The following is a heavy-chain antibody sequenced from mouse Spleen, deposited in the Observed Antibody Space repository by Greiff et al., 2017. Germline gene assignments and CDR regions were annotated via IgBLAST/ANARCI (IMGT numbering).Heavy chain of an antibody. Sequence: EVQLQQSGAELVKPGASVKLSCTASGFNIKDTYMHWVKQRPEQGLEWIGRIDPANGNTKYDPKFQGKATITADTSSNTAYLQLSSLTSEDTAVYYCATPYYVNFYYAMDYWGQGTSVTVSS. V-gene: IGHV14-3*02. CDR3: ATPYYVNFYYAMDY. J-gene: IGHJ4*01. CDR2: IDPANGNT. D-gene: IGHD1-1*01. CDR1: GFNIKDTY.